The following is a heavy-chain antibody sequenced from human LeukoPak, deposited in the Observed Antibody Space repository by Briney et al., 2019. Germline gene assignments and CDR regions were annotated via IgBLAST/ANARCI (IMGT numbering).Heavy chain of an antibody. CDR2: ISYDGSNK. V-gene: IGHV3-30*18. D-gene: IGHD6-19*01. J-gene: IGHJ4*02. CDR3: AKGDIAVAGPEY. CDR1: GFTFSSYG. Sequence: GGSLRLSCAASGFTFSSYGMHWVRQAPAKGLEWVAVISYDGSNKYYADSVKGRFTISRDNSKNTLYLQMNSLRAEDTAVYYCAKGDIAVAGPEYWGQGTLVTVSS.